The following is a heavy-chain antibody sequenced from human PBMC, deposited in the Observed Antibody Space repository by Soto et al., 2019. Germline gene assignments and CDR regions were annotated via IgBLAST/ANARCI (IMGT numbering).Heavy chain of an antibody. CDR3: ARDPPHTYGDYKPNWFDP. J-gene: IGHJ5*02. CDR1: GYTFTSYG. CDR2: ISAYNGNT. D-gene: IGHD4-17*01. V-gene: IGHV1-18*01. Sequence: QVQLVQSGAEVKKPGASVKVSCKASGYTFTSYGISWVRQAPGQGLEWMAWISAYNGNTNYAQKLQGRVTMTTDTSTSTAYMELRSLRSDETAVYYCARDPPHTYGDYKPNWFDPWGQGTLVTVSS.